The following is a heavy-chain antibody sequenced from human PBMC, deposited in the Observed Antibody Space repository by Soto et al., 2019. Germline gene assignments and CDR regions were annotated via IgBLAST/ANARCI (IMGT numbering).Heavy chain of an antibody. CDR2: IYWDDDK. V-gene: IGHV2-5*02. CDR3: VQSRCGGDCLQSYSSHSYYGLDV. J-gene: IGHJ6*02. CDR1: GFSLSTSGGG. Sequence: SGPTLVNPPQTLTLTCTFSGFSLSTSGGGVGWIRQPPGKALEWLALIYWDDDKRYNPSLKSRLTITKDTSKNQVVLTMTNMDPVDTATYYCVQSRCGGDCLQSYSSHSYYGLDVWGQGTTVTVSS. D-gene: IGHD2-21*01.